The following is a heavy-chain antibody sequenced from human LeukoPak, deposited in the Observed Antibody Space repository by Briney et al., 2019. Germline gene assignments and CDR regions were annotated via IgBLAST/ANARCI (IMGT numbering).Heavy chain of an antibody. J-gene: IGHJ5*02. CDR2: IYPGDSDT. V-gene: IGHV5-51*01. CDR1: GYSFTNYW. Sequence: GESLKISCKGSGYSFTNYWIAWVRQMPGKGLEWMGIIYPGDSDTRYSPSFQGQVTISADKSISTACLQWSRLKASDTAMYYCAIRGVPQNLFDRWGQGTLVTVSS. D-gene: IGHD3-16*01. CDR3: AIRGVPQNLFDR.